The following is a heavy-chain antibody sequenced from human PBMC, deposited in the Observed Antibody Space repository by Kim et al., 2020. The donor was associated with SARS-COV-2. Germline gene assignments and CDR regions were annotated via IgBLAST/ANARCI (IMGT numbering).Heavy chain of an antibody. CDR2: MNPNSGNT. Sequence: ASVKVSCKASGYTFTSYDINWVRQATGQGLELMGWMNPNSGNTGYAQKFQGRVTMTRNTSISTAYMELSSLRSEDTAVYYCARWVRGVIIRDYGMDVWGQGTTVTVSS. J-gene: IGHJ6*02. CDR3: ARWVRGVIIRDYGMDV. D-gene: IGHD3-10*01. V-gene: IGHV1-8*01. CDR1: GYTFTSYD.